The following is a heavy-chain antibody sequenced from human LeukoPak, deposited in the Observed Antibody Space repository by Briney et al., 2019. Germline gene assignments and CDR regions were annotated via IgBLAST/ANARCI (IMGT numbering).Heavy chain of an antibody. Sequence: SQTLSLTCAVSGDSIGTGPYSRNWIRQTPEMGLEWIGYVSHSGSTYYNPSLKSRVTISVDKLNNHFSLNLNSVTAADTAVYYCANSPTQCRFGNCHAYFYFDFWGPGTVVAVSS. CDR3: ANSPTQCRFGNCHAYFYFDF. CDR2: VSHSGST. V-gene: IGHV4-30-2*01. D-gene: IGHD4-23*01. CDR1: GDSIGTGPYS. J-gene: IGHJ4*02.